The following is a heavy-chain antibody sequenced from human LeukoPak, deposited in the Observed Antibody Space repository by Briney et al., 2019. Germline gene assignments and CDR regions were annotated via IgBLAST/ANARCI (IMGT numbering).Heavy chain of an antibody. D-gene: IGHD4-17*01. CDR1: GFTFSSYA. CDR2: ISGSGGST. V-gene: IGHV3-23*01. J-gene: IGHJ1*01. CDR3: AKMTTVTTSVAESFQH. Sequence: GGSLRLSCAASGFTFSSYAMSWVRQAPGKGLEWVSAISGSGGSTYYADSVKGRFTISRDNSKNTLYLQMNSLRAEDTAVYYCAKMTTVTTSVAESFQHWGQGTLVTVSS.